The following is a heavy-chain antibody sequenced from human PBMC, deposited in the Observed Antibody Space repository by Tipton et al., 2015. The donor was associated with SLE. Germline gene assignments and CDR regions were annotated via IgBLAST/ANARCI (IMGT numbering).Heavy chain of an antibody. D-gene: IGHD3-10*01. V-gene: IGHV3-49*03. CDR2: IRSKAYGGTT. CDR3: TREAITMVRGVIITSAFDI. Sequence: SLRLSCTASGFTFGDYAMSWFRQAPGKGLEWVGFIRSKAYGGTTEYAASVKGRFTISRDDSKSIAYLQMNSLKTEDTAVYYCTREAITMVRGVIITSAFDIWGQGTMVTVSS. CDR1: GFTFGDYA. J-gene: IGHJ3*02.